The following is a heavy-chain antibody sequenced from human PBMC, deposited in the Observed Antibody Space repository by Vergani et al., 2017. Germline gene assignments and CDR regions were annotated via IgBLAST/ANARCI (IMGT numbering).Heavy chain of an antibody. Sequence: QVQLVESGGGVVQPGRSLRLSCAASGFTFSSYGMHWVRQAPGKGLEWVAVIWYDGSNKYYADSVKGRFTISRDNSKNTLYLQMNSLRAEDTAVYYCAKDLTPFTMIVDRYGMDVWGQGTTVTVSS. D-gene: IGHD3-22*01. V-gene: IGHV3-33*06. CDR1: GFTFSSYG. J-gene: IGHJ6*02. CDR2: IWYDGSNK. CDR3: AKDLTPFTMIVDRYGMDV.